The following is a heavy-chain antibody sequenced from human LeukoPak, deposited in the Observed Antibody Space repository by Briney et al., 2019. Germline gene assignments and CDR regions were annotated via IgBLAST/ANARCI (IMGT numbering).Heavy chain of an antibody. J-gene: IGHJ3*02. D-gene: IGHD3-22*01. V-gene: IGHV4-59*01. CDR2: IYYSGST. Sequence: SETLSLTCAVYGESFSGYYWSWIRQPPGKGLEWIGYIYYSGSTNYNPSLKSRVTISVDTSKNQFSLKLSSVTAADTAVYYCARANYDSSGYYTLIDAFDIWGQGTMVTVSS. CDR1: GESFSGYY. CDR3: ARANYDSSGYYTLIDAFDI.